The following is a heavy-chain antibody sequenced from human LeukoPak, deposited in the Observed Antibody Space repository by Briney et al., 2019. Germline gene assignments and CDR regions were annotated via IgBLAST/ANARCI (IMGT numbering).Heavy chain of an antibody. CDR3: ARQRFKKNSSGWGGIDY. CDR1: GGSISSGGYY. J-gene: IGHJ4*02. D-gene: IGHD6-19*01. CDR2: IYHSGST. Sequence: PSQTLSLTCTVSGGSISSGGYYWSWIRQPPGKGLEWIGYIYHSGSTYYNPSLKSRVTISVDTSKNQFSLKLSSVTAADTAVYYCARQRFKKNSSGWGGIDYWGQGTLVTVSS. V-gene: IGHV4-30-2*01.